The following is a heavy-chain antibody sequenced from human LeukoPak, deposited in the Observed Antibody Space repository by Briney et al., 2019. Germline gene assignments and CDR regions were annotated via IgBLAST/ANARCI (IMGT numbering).Heavy chain of an antibody. V-gene: IGHV3-64*01. J-gene: IGHJ4*02. D-gene: IGHD1-26*01. CDR3: ARVDMGANDY. CDR1: GFTFSRYA. Sequence: GRSLRLSCAASGFTFSRYAMHWVRQAPGKGLEYVSAISSNGGSTYYAKSVKGRFTISRDNSKHTLYLQMGSLRAEDMAVYYCARVDMGANDYWGQGTLVTVSS. CDR2: ISSNGGST.